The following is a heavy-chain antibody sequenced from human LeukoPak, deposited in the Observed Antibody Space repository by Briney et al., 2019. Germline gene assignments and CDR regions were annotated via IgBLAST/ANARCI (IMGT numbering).Heavy chain of an antibody. CDR1: GFTVSSNY. V-gene: IGHV3-53*01. Sequence: GGSLRLSCAASGFTVSSNYMSWVRQAPGKGLEWVSVIYSGGSTYYADSVKGRFTISRDNSKNTLYLQMKSLRADDTAVYYCAKDYVSGTTDYWGQGTLVTVSS. D-gene: IGHD1-14*01. J-gene: IGHJ4*02. CDR3: AKDYVSGTTDY. CDR2: IYSGGST.